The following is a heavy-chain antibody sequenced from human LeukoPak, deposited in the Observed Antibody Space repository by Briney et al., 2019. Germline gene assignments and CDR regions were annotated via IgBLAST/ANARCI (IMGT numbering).Heavy chain of an antibody. Sequence: SETLSLTCTVSGGSLGSSGYYGGWIRQVPGQGLEWIGSIYYDGTTYHNPSLKSRVTISMDTSENQFSLRLSSVTAADTAVYYCAVRGLYGMDVWGQGTTVTVSS. J-gene: IGHJ6*02. CDR1: GGSLGSSGYY. V-gene: IGHV4-39*07. D-gene: IGHD3-10*01. CDR2: IYYDGTT. CDR3: AVRGLYGMDV.